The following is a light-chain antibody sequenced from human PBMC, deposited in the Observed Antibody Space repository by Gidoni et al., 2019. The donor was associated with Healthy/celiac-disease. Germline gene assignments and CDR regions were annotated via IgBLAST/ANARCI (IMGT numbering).Light chain of an antibody. CDR2: GAS. CDR1: QSVRISY. CDR3: QQYGSSPK. Sequence: DIALTKSPGPLSLSPGERATLSCRASQSVRISYLAWYQQKPGQAPRLLIYGASSRATGIPDRFSGSGSVTDFTLTISRLEPEDFAVYYCQQYGSSPKFGQGTKVEIK. V-gene: IGKV3-20*01. J-gene: IGKJ1*01.